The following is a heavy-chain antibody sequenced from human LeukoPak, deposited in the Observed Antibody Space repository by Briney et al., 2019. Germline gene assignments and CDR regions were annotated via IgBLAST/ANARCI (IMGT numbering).Heavy chain of an antibody. CDR3: ASEYSSSGSAFGI. CDR2: INPNSGGT. J-gene: IGHJ3*02. D-gene: IGHD6-6*01. CDR1: GYTFTGYY. Sequence: ASVKVSCKASGYTFTGYYMHWVRQAPGQGLEWMGWINPNSGGTNYAQKFQGRVTMTRDTSISTAYMELSRLRSDDTAVYYCASEYSSSGSAFGIWGQGTMATVSS. V-gene: IGHV1-2*02.